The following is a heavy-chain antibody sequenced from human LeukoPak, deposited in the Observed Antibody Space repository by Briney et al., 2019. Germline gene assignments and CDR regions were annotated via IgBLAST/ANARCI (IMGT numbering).Heavy chain of an antibody. CDR1: GFTFSNYY. CDR2: IKSEGSHT. Sequence: GGSLRLSCAASGFTFSNYYMHWVRLAPGKGLVWVSRIKSEGSHTTYADYVKGRFTISRDNAKNTLYLQKNSMRAEDTAVYYCARYYGAGTYSLDYWGQGTLVTVSS. CDR3: ARYYGAGTYSLDY. V-gene: IGHV3-74*01. D-gene: IGHD3-10*01. J-gene: IGHJ4*02.